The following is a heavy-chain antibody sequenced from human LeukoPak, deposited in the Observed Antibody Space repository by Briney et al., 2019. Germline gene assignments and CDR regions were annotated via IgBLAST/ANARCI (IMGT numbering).Heavy chain of an antibody. J-gene: IGHJ6*02. Sequence: GGSLRLSCAASGFIFSTYWMSWVRQAPGKGLEWVSVITGSGGNTYYADSVKGRFTISKDNSKNTVYLQMSSLRVDGTAVYYCAKAASSSWPSYYYGMDVWGQGTTVTVSS. CDR2: ITGSGGNT. CDR3: AKAASSSWPSYYYGMDV. CDR1: GFIFSTYW. V-gene: IGHV3-23*01. D-gene: IGHD6-13*01.